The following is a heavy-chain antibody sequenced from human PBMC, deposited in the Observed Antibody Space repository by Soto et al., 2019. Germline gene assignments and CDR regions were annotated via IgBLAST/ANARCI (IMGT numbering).Heavy chain of an antibody. D-gene: IGHD1-26*01. CDR1: GFTFSSQS. Sequence: EVQLVESGGGLVKPGGSLRLSCAASGFTFSSQSMIWVRQAPGKGLEWVSSISSSSSYIYYADSVRGRFTISRDNAKNSLYLQMNSLRAEDTAMYYCAIDAATAAPRDGWFDPWGQGTHVTVSS. V-gene: IGHV3-21*01. CDR2: ISSSSSYI. J-gene: IGHJ5*02. CDR3: AIDAATAAPRDGWFDP.